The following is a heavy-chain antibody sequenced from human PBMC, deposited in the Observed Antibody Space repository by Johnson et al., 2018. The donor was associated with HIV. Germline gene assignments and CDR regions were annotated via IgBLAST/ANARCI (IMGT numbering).Heavy chain of an antibody. CDR3: ARPRPMIVVAKGAFDI. CDR1: GFSFSNYA. Sequence: QVQLVESGGGVVQPGGSLRLTCKASGFSFSNYAIHWVRQAPGKGLEWVTFIQFDGSHKYSADFVKGRFTISRDTSKKSVFLQMNNLRPEDTAVYYCARPRPMIVVAKGAFDIWGQGTMVTVSS. CDR2: IQFDGSHK. V-gene: IGHV3-30*02. J-gene: IGHJ3*02. D-gene: IGHD3-22*01.